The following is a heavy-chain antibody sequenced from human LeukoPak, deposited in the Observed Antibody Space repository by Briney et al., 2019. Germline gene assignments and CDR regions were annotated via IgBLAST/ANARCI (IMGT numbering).Heavy chain of an antibody. CDR1: GFTFSSYG. CDR3: AKASYCSGGSCYEGRLDY. J-gene: IGHJ4*02. Sequence: GGSLRLSCAASGFTFSSYGMTWVRQAQGKGLEWLARISGSGAATDYADSVKGRFTISRDNSKNTLYLQMNSLRAEDTAVYYCAKASYCSGGSCYEGRLDYWGQGTLVTVSS. V-gene: IGHV3-23*01. CDR2: ISGSGAAT. D-gene: IGHD2-15*01.